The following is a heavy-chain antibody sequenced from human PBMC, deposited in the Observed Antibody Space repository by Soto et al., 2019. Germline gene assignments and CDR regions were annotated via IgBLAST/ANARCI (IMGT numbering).Heavy chain of an antibody. D-gene: IGHD3-16*01. V-gene: IGHV1-8*02. J-gene: IGHJ6*02. CDR2: INPNSGTT. Sequence: ASVKVSCKASGGTFSSYAISWARQAPGQGLEWMGLINPNSGTTTYAQKFQGRVTMTRDTSTRTVYMELSSLRSEDTAIYYCASPDYDSGAPLYYYALDVWGPGTTVTVSS. CDR1: GGTFSSYA. CDR3: ASPDYDSGAPLYYYALDV.